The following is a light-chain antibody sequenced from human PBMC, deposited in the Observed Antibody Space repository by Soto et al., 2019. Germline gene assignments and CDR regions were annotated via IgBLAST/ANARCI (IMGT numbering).Light chain of an antibody. V-gene: IGLV2-14*01. Sequence: QSALTQPASVSGSPGQSITISSTGTSSDVGGYKFVSWYQQHPGRAPKLMIYEVSNRPSGISNRFSGSKSGNTASLTISGLQAEDEADYYCSSYTTSSTLEVFGTGTKVTVL. CDR2: EVS. CDR1: SSDVGGYKF. CDR3: SSYTTSSTLEV. J-gene: IGLJ1*01.